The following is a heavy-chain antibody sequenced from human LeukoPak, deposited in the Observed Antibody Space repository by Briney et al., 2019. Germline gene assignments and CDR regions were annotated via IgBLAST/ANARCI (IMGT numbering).Heavy chain of an antibody. V-gene: IGHV4-59*01. J-gene: IGHJ2*01. D-gene: IGHD7-27*01. CDR3: ARDTWGSTKYWYFDL. CDR1: GGSISSCY. CDR2: IYYSGST. Sequence: SETLSLTCTVSGGSISSCYWSWIRQPPGKGLEWIGYIYYSGSTNYNPSLKSRVTISVDTSKNQFSLKLSSVTAADTAVYYCARDTWGSTKYWYFDLWGRGTLVTVSS.